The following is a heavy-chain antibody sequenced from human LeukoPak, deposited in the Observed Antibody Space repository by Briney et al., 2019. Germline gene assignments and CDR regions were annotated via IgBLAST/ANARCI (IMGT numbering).Heavy chain of an antibody. V-gene: IGHV3-30*02. CDR2: IRYDGSDK. D-gene: IGHD5-18*01. CDR3: AKVANGYPDY. Sequence: GGSLRLSCAASGFTFSSYGMHWVRQAPGKGLEWVAFIRYDGSDKYYADSVKGRFTVSRDNSKNTLYLQMNSLRAEDTAVYYCAKVANGYPDYWGQGTLVTVSS. CDR1: GFTFSSYG. J-gene: IGHJ4*02.